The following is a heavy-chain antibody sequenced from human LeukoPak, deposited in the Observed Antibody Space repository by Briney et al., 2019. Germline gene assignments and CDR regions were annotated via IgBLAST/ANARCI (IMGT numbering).Heavy chain of an antibody. CDR1: GYTFTGYY. CDR3: ARVLRAAAGRTAEYFQH. J-gene: IGHJ1*01. Sequence: ASVKVSCKASGYTFTGYYMHWVRQAPGQGLEWMGRINPNSGGTNYAQKFQGRVTMTRDTSISTAYMELSRLRSDDTAVYYCARVLRAAAGRTAEYFQHWGQGTLVTVSS. CDR2: INPNSGGT. V-gene: IGHV1-2*06. D-gene: IGHD6-13*01.